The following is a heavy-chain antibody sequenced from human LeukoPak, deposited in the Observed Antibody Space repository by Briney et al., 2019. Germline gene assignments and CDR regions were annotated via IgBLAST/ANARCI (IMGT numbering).Heavy chain of an antibody. CDR2: ISSSGSTI. D-gene: IGHD6-6*01. CDR1: GFTVSSYE. J-gene: IGHJ2*01. V-gene: IGHV3-48*03. Sequence: PGGSLRLSCAASGFTVSSYEMNWVRQAPGKGLEWVSYISSSGSTIYYADSVKGRFTISRDNAKNSLYLQMNSLRAEDTAVYYCAREARYWYFDLWGRGTLVTVSS. CDR3: AREARYWYFDL.